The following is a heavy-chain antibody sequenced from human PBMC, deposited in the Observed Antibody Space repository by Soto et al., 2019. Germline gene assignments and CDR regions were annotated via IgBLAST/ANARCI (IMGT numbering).Heavy chain of an antibody. Sequence: PSETLSLSCTVSGGSISSYYWCWIRQPPGKGLEWIGYIYYSGGTNYNPSLKSRVTISVDTSKNQFSLKLSSVTAADTAVYYCARRNRSPDYSSGYYFDYRGQGTLVTVSS. J-gene: IGHJ4*02. CDR2: IYYSGGT. CDR1: GGSISSYY. V-gene: IGHV4-59*08. D-gene: IGHD6-19*01. CDR3: ARRNRSPDYSSGYYFDY.